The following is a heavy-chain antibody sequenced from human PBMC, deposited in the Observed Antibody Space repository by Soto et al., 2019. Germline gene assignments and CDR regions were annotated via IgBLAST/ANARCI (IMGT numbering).Heavy chain of an antibody. Sequence: GASVKVSFKASGGTFSSYAISWVRQAPGQGLEWMGGIIPIFGTANYAQKFQGRVTITADESTSTAYMELSSLRSEDTAVYYCARTGDTVVTLFFYFDYWGQGTLVTVSS. CDR3: ARTGDTVVTLFFYFDY. CDR2: IIPIFGTA. D-gene: IGHD2-21*02. J-gene: IGHJ4*02. V-gene: IGHV1-69*13. CDR1: GGTFSSYA.